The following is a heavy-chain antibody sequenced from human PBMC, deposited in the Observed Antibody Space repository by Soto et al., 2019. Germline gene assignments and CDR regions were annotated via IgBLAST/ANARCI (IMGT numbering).Heavy chain of an antibody. V-gene: IGHV1-69*13. CDR3: ARDSGAILSSS. CDR1: GGTFSSYR. CDR2: IVPIYRTA. J-gene: IGHJ4*02. Sequence: SVKVSCQASGGTFSSYRFNWVRQARGQGLEWLGGIVPIYRTAEYAQKFQGRVTITADESTRTVYMELSSLKSQDTALYYCARDSGAILSSSWGQGTLVTVSS. D-gene: IGHD6-13*01.